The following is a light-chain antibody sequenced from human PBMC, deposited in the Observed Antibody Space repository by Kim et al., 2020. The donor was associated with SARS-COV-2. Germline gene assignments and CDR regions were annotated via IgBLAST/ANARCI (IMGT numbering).Light chain of an antibody. CDR1: GGSIASNY. Sequence: KTVVISCNRSGGSIASNYVQWYQQRPGSSPTTVIYEDNKRPSGVPDRFSGSIDSSSNSASLTIAGLKTEDEADYYCQSYDSSRWVFGGGTQLTVL. CDR3: QSYDSSRWV. V-gene: IGLV6-57*01. CDR2: EDN. J-gene: IGLJ3*02.